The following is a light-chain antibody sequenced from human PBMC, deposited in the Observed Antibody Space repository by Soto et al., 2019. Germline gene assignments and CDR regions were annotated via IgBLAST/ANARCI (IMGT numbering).Light chain of an antibody. V-gene: IGLV2-14*01. CDR1: SRDVGGYNY. J-gene: IGLJ3*02. CDR3: SSYTSSNTPV. CDR2: EVS. Sequence: QSVLTQPASVSGSPGQSITISCTGTSRDVGGYNYVSWYQQHPGKAPKLMIYEVSNRPSGVSNRFSGSKSANTASLTISGLQAEYEADYYCSSYTSSNTPVFGGGTKLTVL.